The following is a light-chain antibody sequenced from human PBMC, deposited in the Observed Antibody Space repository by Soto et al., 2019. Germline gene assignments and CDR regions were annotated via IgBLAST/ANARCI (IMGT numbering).Light chain of an antibody. CDR2: GAS. CDR3: QQYGGSPHT. J-gene: IGKJ2*01. CDR1: QSVSSSY. V-gene: IGKV3-20*01. Sequence: EIVLTQSPGTLSLSPGERVTLSCRASQSVSSSYLAWYQQKPGQAPRLLIYGASSRATGIPDRFSGSGSGTDFNLTISRLEPEDFAVYYCQQYGGSPHTFGQGTKLEIK.